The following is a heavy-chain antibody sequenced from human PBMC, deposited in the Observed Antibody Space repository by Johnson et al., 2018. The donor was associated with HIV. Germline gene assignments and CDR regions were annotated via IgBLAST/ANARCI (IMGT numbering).Heavy chain of an antibody. J-gene: IGHJ3*02. CDR1: GFTFITYA. V-gene: IGHV3-23*04. D-gene: IGHD6-6*01. Sequence: VQLVESGGGLVQPGGSLRLSCAASGFTFITYAMSWVRQAPGKGLEWVSSVSGSGASTYYADSVKGRFTISRDNSKKTLYLQMHSLRAEDTAGYYCAKWGLAPRGGSAFDIWGQGTMVTVSS. CDR2: VSGSGAST. CDR3: AKWGLAPRGGSAFDI.